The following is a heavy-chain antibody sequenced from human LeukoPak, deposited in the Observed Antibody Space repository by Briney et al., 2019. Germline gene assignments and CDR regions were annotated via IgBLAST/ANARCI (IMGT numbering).Heavy chain of an antibody. CDR3: AAQSLGDAFDI. D-gene: IGHD3-16*01. V-gene: IGHV3-74*01. Sequence: GGSLRLSCAASGFTFSKYWLHWVRQPPGRGLVWLARINPDDKSTSYADSVKGRFTISIDDAKETLFLQMNSLTAEDTAVYYCAAQSLGDAFDIWGQGTMVTVSS. J-gene: IGHJ3*02. CDR1: GFTFSKYW. CDR2: INPDDKST.